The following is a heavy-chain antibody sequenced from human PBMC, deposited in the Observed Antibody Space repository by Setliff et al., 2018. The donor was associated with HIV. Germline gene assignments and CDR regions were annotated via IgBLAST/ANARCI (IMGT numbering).Heavy chain of an antibody. Sequence: ASETLSLTCTVSGGSISTYYWSWIRQPPGKGLEWIGYIYYNGSTNYNPSLKSRVTISVDTSKKQFSLRLSSVTAADTAVYYCARAQRITIFGVVYWYLDLWGRGTLVTVSS. D-gene: IGHD3-3*01. CDR3: ARAQRITIFGVVYWYLDL. CDR2: IYYNGST. V-gene: IGHV4-59*01. J-gene: IGHJ2*01. CDR1: GGSISTYY.